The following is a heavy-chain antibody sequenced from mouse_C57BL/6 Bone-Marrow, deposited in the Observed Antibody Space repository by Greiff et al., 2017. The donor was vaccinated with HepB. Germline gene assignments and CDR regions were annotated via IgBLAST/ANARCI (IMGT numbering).Heavy chain of an antibody. CDR1: GYTFTSYG. V-gene: IGHV1-81*01. J-gene: IGHJ3*01. D-gene: IGHD1-1*01. CDR2: IYPRSGNT. Sequence: VKLQESGAELARPGASVKLSCKASGYTFTSYGISWVKQRTGQGLEWIGEIYPRSGNTYYNEKFKGKATLTADKSSSTAYMELRSLTSEDSAVYFCARYYGSSYVDWFAYWGQGTLVTVSA. CDR3: ARYYGSSYVDWFAY.